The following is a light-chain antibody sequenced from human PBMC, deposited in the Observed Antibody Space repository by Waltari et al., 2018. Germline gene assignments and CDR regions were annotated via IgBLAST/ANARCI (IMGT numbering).Light chain of an antibody. Sequence: NFMLTQPHSVSGSPGQTVTISCTRSGASIAINYVQWYQQRPGSSPTVIIFEDDQRPSGVPDRFSGSNDGPSASASLTISGLQAEDEADYYCQSYNDTNVIFGGGTKLTVL. V-gene: IGLV6-57*01. CDR2: EDD. CDR3: QSYNDTNVI. J-gene: IGLJ2*01. CDR1: GASIAINY.